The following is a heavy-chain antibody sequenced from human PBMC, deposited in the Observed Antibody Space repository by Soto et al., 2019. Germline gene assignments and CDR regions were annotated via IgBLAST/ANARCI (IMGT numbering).Heavy chain of an antibody. D-gene: IGHD1-1*01. CDR3: TRGPRSTSTGTGAF. CDR2: INDDGIST. Sequence: GGSLRLSCAASGFTFSMYWMHWVRQVPGKGPEWVSRINDDGISTNYADSVKGRFTISRDNAKNTLYLQMNALRVEDTAVYYCTRGPRSTSTGTGAFWGQGTLVTAPQ. CDR1: GFTFSMYW. V-gene: IGHV3-74*01. J-gene: IGHJ4*02.